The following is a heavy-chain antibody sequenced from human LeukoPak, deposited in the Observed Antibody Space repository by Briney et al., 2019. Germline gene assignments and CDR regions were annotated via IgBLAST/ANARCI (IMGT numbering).Heavy chain of an antibody. Sequence: PSETLSLICTVSGGSISSSSYYWGWIRQPPGKGLEWIGSIYYSGSTYYNPSLKSRVTISVDTSKNQFSLKLSSVTAADTAVYYCARLAGGELVLRFDPWGQGTLVTVSS. CDR1: GGSISSSSYY. V-gene: IGHV4-39*01. CDR3: ARLAGGELVLRFDP. CDR2: IYYSGST. J-gene: IGHJ5*02. D-gene: IGHD3-10*01.